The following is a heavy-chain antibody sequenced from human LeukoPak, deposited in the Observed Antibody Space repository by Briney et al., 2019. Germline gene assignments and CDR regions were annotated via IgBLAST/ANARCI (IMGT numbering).Heavy chain of an antibody. CDR2: NSGSGGST. Sequence: GGSLRLSCAASGFTFSSYAMRWVRQAPGKGLEWVSANSGSGGSTYYADSVKGRFTISRDNSKNTLYLQMNSLRAEDTAVYYCANLPGELSLNWFDPWGQGTLVTVSS. V-gene: IGHV3-23*01. CDR3: ANLPGELSLNWFDP. D-gene: IGHD3-16*02. J-gene: IGHJ5*02. CDR1: GFTFSSYA.